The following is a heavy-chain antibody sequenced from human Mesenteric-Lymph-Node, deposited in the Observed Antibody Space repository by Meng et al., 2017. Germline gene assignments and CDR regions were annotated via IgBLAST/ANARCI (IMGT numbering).Heavy chain of an antibody. J-gene: IGHJ4*02. CDR1: GDSGSNNSAL. CDR2: TYYRSELLN. Sequence: QLQHPRPGLVKPPPTPPLTFAIYGDSGSNNSALLNCIRQYPSRGLEWMGRTYYRSELLNDYALSLRGRITVNPDTSKNQISLHLNSVTPEDTAVYYCAREAHLAGFPFWGQGTLVTVSS. V-gene: IGHV6-1*01. CDR3: AREAHLAGFPF.